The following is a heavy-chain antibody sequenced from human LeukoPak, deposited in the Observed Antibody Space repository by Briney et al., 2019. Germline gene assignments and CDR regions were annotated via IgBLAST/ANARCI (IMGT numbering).Heavy chain of an antibody. CDR1: GYTFTTYH. CDR2: INSNSGGT. V-gene: IGHV1-2*02. CDR3: AISVEMAAMPSYDY. J-gene: IGHJ4*02. Sequence: GASVKVSCKASGYTFTTYHMHWVRLAPGQGLEWMGRINSNSGGTNYAQKFQGRVTMTRDTSIRTAYMELSRLTSDDTAVYYCAISVEMAAMPSYDYWGQGTLVTVSS. D-gene: IGHD5-24*01.